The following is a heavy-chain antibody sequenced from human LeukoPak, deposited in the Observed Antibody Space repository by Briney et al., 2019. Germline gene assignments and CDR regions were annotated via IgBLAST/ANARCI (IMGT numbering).Heavy chain of an antibody. V-gene: IGHV1-18*04. D-gene: IGHD6-6*01. CDR3: TRDREYSSWSTEVEAFDI. CDR2: ISAYNGNT. CDR1: GGTFSSYA. J-gene: IGHJ3*02. Sequence: ASVKVSCKASGGTFSSYAISWVRQAPGQGLEWMGWISAYNGNTNYAQKLQGRVTMTTDTSTSTAYMELRSLRSDDTAVYYCTRDREYSSWSTEVEAFDIWGQGTMVTVSS.